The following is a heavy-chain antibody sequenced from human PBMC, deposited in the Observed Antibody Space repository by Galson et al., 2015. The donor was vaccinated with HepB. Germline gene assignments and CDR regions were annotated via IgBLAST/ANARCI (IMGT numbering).Heavy chain of an antibody. Sequence: SLRLSCAASGFTFSNYGMSWVRQAPGKGRGWVSSISEMGGTTYNADSVKGRFTISRDNSKNTLYLKMNSLRAEDAAVYHCANHKRNCGGGSWFRCASHLWGQGTMVTVSS. CDR2: ISEMGGTT. V-gene: IGHV3-23*01. J-gene: IGHJ3*01. CDR3: ANHKRNCGGGSWFRCASHL. CDR1: GFTFSNYG. D-gene: IGHD2-15*01.